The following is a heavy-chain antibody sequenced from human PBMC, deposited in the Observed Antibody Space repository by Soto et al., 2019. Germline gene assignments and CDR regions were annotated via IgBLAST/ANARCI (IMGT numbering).Heavy chain of an antibody. D-gene: IGHD4-4*01. J-gene: IGHJ6*02. CDR2: ISSSSSYK. Sequence: PGGSLRLSCAASGFTFSSYSMNWVRQAPGKGLEWVSSISSSSSYKYYADSVKGRFTISRDNAKNSLYLQMNSLRAEDTAVYYCARDGRTTRYGMDVWGQGTTVTVSS. CDR3: ARDGRTTRYGMDV. CDR1: GFTFSSYS. V-gene: IGHV3-21*01.